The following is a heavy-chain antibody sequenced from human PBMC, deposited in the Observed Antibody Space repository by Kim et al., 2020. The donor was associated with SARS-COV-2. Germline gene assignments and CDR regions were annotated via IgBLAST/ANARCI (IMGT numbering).Heavy chain of an antibody. CDR2: DGKIT. J-gene: IGHJ4*02. Sequence: DGKITTYAGSVKGRFTISRDNANNTLYLQMNSLGAEDTAVYYCVASLGDYWGQGTLVAVSS. V-gene: IGHV3-74*01. CDR3: VASLGDY. D-gene: IGHD5-12*01.